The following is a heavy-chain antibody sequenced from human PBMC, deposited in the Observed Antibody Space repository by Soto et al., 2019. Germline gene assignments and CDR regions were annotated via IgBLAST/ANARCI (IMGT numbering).Heavy chain of an antibody. D-gene: IGHD3-10*01. V-gene: IGHV4-34*01. CDR2: INHSGST. Sequence: SETLSLTCAVYGGSFSGYYWSWIRQPPGKGLEWIGEINHSGSTNYNPSLKSRVTISVDTSKNQFSLKLSSVTAADTAVYYCATCEDYYGSGSCYWGQGTLVTVSS. CDR3: ATCEDYYGSGSCY. CDR1: GGSFSGYY. J-gene: IGHJ4*02.